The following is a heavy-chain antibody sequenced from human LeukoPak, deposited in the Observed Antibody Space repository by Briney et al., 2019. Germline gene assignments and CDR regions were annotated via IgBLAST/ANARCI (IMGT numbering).Heavy chain of an antibody. CDR3: ARVTTVTTCVGCRGMDV. D-gene: IGHD4-17*01. V-gene: IGHV4-59*01. CDR1: GGSISSYY. J-gene: IGHJ6*04. Sequence: SETLSLTCTVSGGSISSYYWSWIRQPPGKGLEWIGYIYYSGSTNYNPSLKSQVTISVDTSKNQFSLKLSSVTAADTAVYYCARVTTVTTCVGCRGMDVWGKGTTVTVSS. CDR2: IYYSGST.